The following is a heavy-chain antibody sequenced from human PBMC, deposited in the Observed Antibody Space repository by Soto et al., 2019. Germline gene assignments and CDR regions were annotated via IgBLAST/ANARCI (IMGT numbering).Heavy chain of an antibody. CDR3: ARNLLLWFGELFGAFDI. D-gene: IGHD3-10*01. V-gene: IGHV3-30*03. CDR1: GFTFSSYG. Sequence: QVQLVESGGGVVQPGRSLRLSCAASGFTFSSYGMHWVRQAPGKGLEWVAVISYDGSNKYYADSVKGRFTISRDNSKNTLYLQMNSLRAEDTAVYYCARNLLLWFGELFGAFDIWGQGTMVTVSS. J-gene: IGHJ3*02. CDR2: ISYDGSNK.